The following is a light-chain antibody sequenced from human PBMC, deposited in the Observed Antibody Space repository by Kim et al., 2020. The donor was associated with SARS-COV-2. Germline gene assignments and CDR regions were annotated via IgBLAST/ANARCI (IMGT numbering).Light chain of an antibody. Sequence: DIQMTQSPSTLSASVGDRVTITCRASESIGTWLAWYQQKPGRAPRLLIYLASTLENGVPSRFSGTGSGTEFSLSIPSLQPDDFATYYCQHYSRFPYTFGQGTKLE. CDR3: QHYSRFPYT. V-gene: IGKV1-5*03. CDR1: ESIGTW. J-gene: IGKJ2*01. CDR2: LAS.